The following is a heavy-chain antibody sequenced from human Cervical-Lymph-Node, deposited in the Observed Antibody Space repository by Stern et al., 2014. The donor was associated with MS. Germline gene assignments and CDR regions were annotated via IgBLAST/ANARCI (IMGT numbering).Heavy chain of an antibody. Sequence: QVQLQESGPGLVKPSETLSLTCTVSGGSISSSSYYWGWIRQPPGKGLEWIGRIYYSGSTYYNTSLKSRVNISVVTSQNQLSLQLSSVTAADTAVYYCARHADNYDFWSGEINWFDPWGQGTLVTVSS. CDR1: GGSISSSSYY. J-gene: IGHJ5*02. CDR3: ARHADNYDFWSGEINWFDP. V-gene: IGHV4-39*01. D-gene: IGHD3-3*01. CDR2: IYYSGST.